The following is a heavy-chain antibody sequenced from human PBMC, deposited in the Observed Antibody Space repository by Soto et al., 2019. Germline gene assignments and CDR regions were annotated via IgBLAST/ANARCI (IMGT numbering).Heavy chain of an antibody. CDR2: ISYDGSNK. Sequence: QVQLVESGGGVVQPGRSLRLSCAASGFTFSSYGMHWVRQAPGKGLEWVAVISYDGSNKYYADSVKGRFTISRDNSKNTLYLQMNSLRAEDTAVYYCAKLGDYGDGCINDYWGQGTLVTVSS. CDR3: AKLGDYGDGCINDY. J-gene: IGHJ4*02. D-gene: IGHD2-21*01. V-gene: IGHV3-30*18. CDR1: GFTFSSYG.